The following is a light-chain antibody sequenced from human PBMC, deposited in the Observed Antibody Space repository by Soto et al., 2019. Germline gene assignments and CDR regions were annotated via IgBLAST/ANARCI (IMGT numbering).Light chain of an antibody. CDR1: QSIGNW. CDR3: QQYHTYYT. CDR2: DAS. Sequence: DIQMTQSPSTLSASVGDRVTITCRASQSIGNWLAWYQQKPGKAPKLLIYDASSLESGVPSRFSGSGSGTVFTLTISSLQPDDFATYYCQQYHTYYTFGQGTNLEIK. J-gene: IGKJ2*01. V-gene: IGKV1-5*01.